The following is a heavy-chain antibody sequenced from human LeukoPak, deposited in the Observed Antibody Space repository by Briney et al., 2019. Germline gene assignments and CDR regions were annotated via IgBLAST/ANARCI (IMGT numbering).Heavy chain of an antibody. D-gene: IGHD3-22*01. J-gene: IGHJ4*02. CDR2: ISSSSSTI. Sequence: GGSLRLSCAASGFTFSSYSMNWVRQAPGKGLEWVSYISSSSSTIYYADSVKGRFTISRDNAKNSLYLQMNSLRDKDTAVYYCAREGDDSSGYYPYYFDYWGQGTLVTVSS. V-gene: IGHV3-48*02. CDR3: AREGDDSSGYYPYYFDY. CDR1: GFTFSSYS.